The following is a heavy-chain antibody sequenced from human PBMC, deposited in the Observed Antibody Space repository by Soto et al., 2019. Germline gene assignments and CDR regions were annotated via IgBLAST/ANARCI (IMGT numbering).Heavy chain of an antibody. Sequence: EVQLVESGGGLVQPGGSLRLSCAASGFTFSDHYMDWVRQAPGKGLEWVARSRNRVNSHTTEYAASVKGRFTISRDESKSSLYLEMNSLKIEDTAVYYCTRGLLGGAPSYTFHRMDVWGQGTTVTVSS. CDR3: TRGLLGGAPSYTFHRMDV. D-gene: IGHD1-26*01. V-gene: IGHV3-72*01. CDR2: SRNRVNSHTT. CDR1: GFTFSDHY. J-gene: IGHJ6*01.